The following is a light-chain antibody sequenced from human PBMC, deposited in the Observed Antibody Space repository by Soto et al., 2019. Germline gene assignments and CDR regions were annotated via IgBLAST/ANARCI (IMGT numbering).Light chain of an antibody. J-gene: IGKJ5*01. V-gene: IGKV3-11*01. CDR2: DAS. CDR1: QSVSRY. CDR3: QQRSNWPIT. Sequence: EIVLTQSPGTVSVSPWERATLSWGASQSVSRYLAWYQQKPGQAPRLLIYDASNRATGIPARFSGSGSGTDFTLTISRLEPEDFAVYYCQQRSNWPITVGQGTRLEI.